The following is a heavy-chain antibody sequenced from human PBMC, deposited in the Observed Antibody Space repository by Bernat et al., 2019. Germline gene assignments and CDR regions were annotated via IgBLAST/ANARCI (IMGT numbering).Heavy chain of an antibody. D-gene: IGHD2-15*01. CDR2: IKQDASDK. J-gene: IGHJ4*02. Sequence: EVQLVESGGGLVQPGGSLRLSCEASGFTFNTYWMSWVRQAPGKGLEWVANIKQDASDKYYVDSVKGRFTISRDNAKKSLYLQIASLRAEDTAVYYCARGRYCSGGSCVLDKFDHWGQGTLVTVSS. CDR1: GFTFNTYW. CDR3: ARGRYCSGGSCVLDKFDH. V-gene: IGHV3-7*03.